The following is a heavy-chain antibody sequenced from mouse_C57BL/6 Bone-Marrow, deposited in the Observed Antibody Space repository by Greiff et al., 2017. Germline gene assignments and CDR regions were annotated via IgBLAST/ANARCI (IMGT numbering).Heavy chain of an antibody. CDR2: IDPEDGET. V-gene: IGHV14-2*01. CDR3: DSEMFPMDY. J-gene: IGHJ3*01. D-gene: IGHD1-1*02. CDR1: GFNIKDYY. Sequence: EVQLQQSGAELVKPGASVKLSCTASGFNIKDYYMHWVKQRTEQGLEWIGRIDPEDGETKYAAKFQGKATITVDTSSNTAYLPLSSLTSEDTAVYYCDSEMFPMDYWGQGTPVTVSA.